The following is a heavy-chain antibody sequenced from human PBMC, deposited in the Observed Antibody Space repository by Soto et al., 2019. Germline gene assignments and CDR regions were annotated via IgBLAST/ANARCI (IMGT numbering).Heavy chain of an antibody. CDR2: IYYSGST. CDR3: ARRYGSNWFDP. D-gene: IGHD3-9*01. J-gene: IGHJ5*02. CDR1: GGSISRGGYY. V-gene: IGHV4-31*03. Sequence: SETLSLTCTVSGGSISRGGYYWSWIRQHPGKGLEWIGYIYYSGSTNYNPSLKSRVSISVDTSKNQFSLKLNSVTAADTAVYYCARRYGSNWFDPWGQGTLVTVSS.